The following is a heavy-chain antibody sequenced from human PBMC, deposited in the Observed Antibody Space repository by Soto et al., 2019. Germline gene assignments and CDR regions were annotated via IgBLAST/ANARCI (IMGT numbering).Heavy chain of an antibody. CDR1: GGSFSGYY. CDR3: ARDHIVVVVAATPGPLDY. D-gene: IGHD2-15*01. J-gene: IGHJ4*02. Sequence: PSETLSLTCAVYGGSFSGYYWSWIRQPPGKGLEWIGEINHSGSTNYNPSLKSRVTISVDTSKNQFSLKLSSVTAADTAVYYCARDHIVVVVAATPGPLDYWGQGTLVTVSS. CDR2: INHSGST. V-gene: IGHV4-34*01.